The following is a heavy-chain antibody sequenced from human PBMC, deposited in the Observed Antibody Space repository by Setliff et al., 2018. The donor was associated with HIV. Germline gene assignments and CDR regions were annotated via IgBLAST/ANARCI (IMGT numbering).Heavy chain of an antibody. Sequence: GASVKVSCKASGYTFTSYYMHWVRQVPGQGLEWMGIINPSGGSTSYAQKFQGRVTMTRDTSTSTVYMELSSLRSEDTAVYYCARGFCSTSCNTLGAFDIWGQGTMVTVSS. CDR2: INPSGGST. CDR3: ARGFCSTSCNTLGAFDI. V-gene: IGHV1-46*01. CDR1: GYTFTSYY. D-gene: IGHD2-2*01. J-gene: IGHJ3*02.